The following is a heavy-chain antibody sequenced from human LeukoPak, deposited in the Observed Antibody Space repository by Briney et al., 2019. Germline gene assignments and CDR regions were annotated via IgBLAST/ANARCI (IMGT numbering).Heavy chain of an antibody. CDR1: GGSISSSNW. J-gene: IGHJ4*02. V-gene: IGHV4-4*02. CDR2: IYHSGST. Sequence: PSRTLSLTCAVSGGSISSSNWWSWVRQPPGKGLEWIGEIYHSGSTNYNPSLKSRVTISVDKSKNQFSLKLSSVTAADTAVYYCASGRVGSSSSWYYFDYWGQGTLITVSS. CDR3: ASGRVGSSSSWYYFDY. D-gene: IGHD6-13*01.